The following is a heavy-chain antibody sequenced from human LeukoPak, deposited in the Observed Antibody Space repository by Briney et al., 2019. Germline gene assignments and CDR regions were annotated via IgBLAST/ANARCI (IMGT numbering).Heavy chain of an antibody. D-gene: IGHD2-2*01. CDR1: GFTFSSYS. J-gene: IGHJ6*03. Sequence: PGGSLRLSCAASGFTFSSYSMNWVRQAPGKGLEWVSSISSSSSYIYYADSVKGRFTISRDNAKNSLYLQMNSLRAEDTALYFCARGSCSTTRCYYYYYMDVWGKGTTVTVSS. CDR2: ISSSSSYI. V-gene: IGHV3-21*04. CDR3: ARGSCSTTRCYYYYYMDV.